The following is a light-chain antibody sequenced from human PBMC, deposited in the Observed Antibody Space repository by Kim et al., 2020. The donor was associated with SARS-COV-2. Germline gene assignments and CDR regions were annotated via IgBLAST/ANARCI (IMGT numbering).Light chain of an antibody. Sequence: GTISCIWSSSSIGAGYDVHWYQQLPGTAPKVVIFANNNRPSGVPRRFSGSKTGASASLAITGLEAEDEAEYYCQSYDKSLNSVVFGTGTKVTVL. CDR2: ANN. CDR3: QSYDKSLNSVV. V-gene: IGLV1-40*03. J-gene: IGLJ1*01. CDR1: SSSIGAGYD.